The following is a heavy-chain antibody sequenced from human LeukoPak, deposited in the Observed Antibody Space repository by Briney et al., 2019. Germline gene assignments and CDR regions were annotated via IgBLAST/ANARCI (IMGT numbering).Heavy chain of an antibody. CDR2: IKQDGSEK. Sequence: PGGSLRLXCAASGFTFSSYWMSWVRQAPGKGLEWVANIKQDGSEKYYVDSVKGRFTISRDNAKNSLYLQMNSLRAEDTAVYYCASEYYDILTGYGYWGQGTLVTVSS. J-gene: IGHJ4*02. V-gene: IGHV3-7*01. D-gene: IGHD3-9*01. CDR3: ASEYYDILTGYGY. CDR1: GFTFSSYW.